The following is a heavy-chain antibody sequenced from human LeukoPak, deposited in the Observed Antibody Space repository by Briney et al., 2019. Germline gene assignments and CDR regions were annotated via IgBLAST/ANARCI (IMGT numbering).Heavy chain of an antibody. Sequence: ASVKVSCKASGYTFTGYYMHWVRQAPGQGLEWMGLINPNSGGTNYAQKFQGRVTMTRDTSISTAYMELSRLRSDDTAVYYCARVVAAAGTSWFDPWGQGTLVTVSS. CDR3: ARVVAAAGTSWFDP. CDR2: INPNSGGT. CDR1: GYTFTGYY. D-gene: IGHD6-13*01. V-gene: IGHV1-2*02. J-gene: IGHJ5*02.